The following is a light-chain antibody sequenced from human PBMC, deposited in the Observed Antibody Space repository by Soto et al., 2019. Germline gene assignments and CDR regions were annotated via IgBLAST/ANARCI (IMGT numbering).Light chain of an antibody. Sequence: QSALTQPASVSGSPGQSIAISCTGTSSDIGSYDYVSWYQQHPGKAPKLMIYDISNRPSGVSNRFSGSKSGNTASLTISGLQAEDEADYYCSSYTSSSTAVFGTGTKLTVL. CDR1: SSDIGSYDY. CDR2: DIS. V-gene: IGLV2-14*01. CDR3: SSYTSSSTAV. J-gene: IGLJ1*01.